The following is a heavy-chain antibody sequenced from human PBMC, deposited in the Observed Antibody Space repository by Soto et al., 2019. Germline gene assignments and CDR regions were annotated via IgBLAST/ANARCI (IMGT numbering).Heavy chain of an antibody. D-gene: IGHD4-17*01. Sequence: PSETLSLTCTVSGGSISSYYWSWIRQPPGKGLEWIGYIYYSGSTNYNPSLKSRVTISVDTSKNQFSLKLISVTAADTAVNYCASRAHGDYEHYYSSMDDWGKGTRVTV. CDR1: GGSISSYY. J-gene: IGHJ6*03. CDR2: IYYSGST. V-gene: IGHV4-59*08. CDR3: ASRAHGDYEHYYSSMDD.